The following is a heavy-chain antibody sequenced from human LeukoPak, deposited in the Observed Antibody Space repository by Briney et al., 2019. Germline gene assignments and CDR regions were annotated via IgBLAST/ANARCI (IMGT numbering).Heavy chain of an antibody. Sequence: PSQTLSLTCTVSGGSISSGSYYWSWIRQPAGKGLEWIGRIYTSGSTNYNPSLKSRVTISVDTSKNQFSLKLSSVTAADTAVYYCAREELELGLNSFDYWGQGTLVTVSS. J-gene: IGHJ4*02. CDR3: AREELELGLNSFDY. CDR2: IYTSGST. CDR1: GGSISSGSYY. V-gene: IGHV4-61*02. D-gene: IGHD1-7*01.